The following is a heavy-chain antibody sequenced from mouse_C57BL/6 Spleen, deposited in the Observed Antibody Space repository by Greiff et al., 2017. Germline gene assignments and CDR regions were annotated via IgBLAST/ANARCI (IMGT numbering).Heavy chain of an antibody. V-gene: IGHV5-6*02. Sequence: EVKVVESGGDLVKPGGSLKLSCAASGFTFSSYGMSWVRQTPDKRLEWVATISSGGSYTYYPDSVKGRFTISRDNAKNTLYLQMSSLKSEDTAMYYCARRYDYDPSSYWYFDVWGTGTTVTVAS. D-gene: IGHD2-4*01. CDR2: ISSGGSYT. CDR3: ARRYDYDPSSYWYFDV. CDR1: GFTFSSYG. J-gene: IGHJ1*03.